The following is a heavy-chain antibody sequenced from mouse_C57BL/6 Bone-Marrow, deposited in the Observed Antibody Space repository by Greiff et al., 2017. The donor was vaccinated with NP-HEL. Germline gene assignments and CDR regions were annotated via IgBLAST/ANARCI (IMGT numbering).Heavy chain of an antibody. Sequence: EVQLQQSGAELVKPGASVKLSCTASGFNINDYYMHWVKQRTEQGLEWIGRIDPEDGETKYAAKIQGKATITADTSSNTAYLQLSSLTSEDTDVYDCARWYSSSSYYFDYWGQGTTLTVSS. CDR3: ARWYSSSSYYFDY. CDR1: GFNINDYY. D-gene: IGHD1-1*01. V-gene: IGHV14-2*01. J-gene: IGHJ2*01. CDR2: IDPEDGET.